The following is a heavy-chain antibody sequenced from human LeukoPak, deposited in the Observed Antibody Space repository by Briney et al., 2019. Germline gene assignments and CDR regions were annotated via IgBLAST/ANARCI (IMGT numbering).Heavy chain of an antibody. CDR2: ISSSSSYI. J-gene: IGHJ3*02. Sequence: PGGSLRLSCAASGFTFSSYSMTWVRQAPGKGLEWVSSISSSSSYIYYADSVKGRFTISRDNAKNSLYLQMNSLRAEDTAVYYCARDWAPNYYDSSGFFDAFDIWGQGTMVTVSS. CDR1: GFTFSSYS. V-gene: IGHV3-21*01. CDR3: ARDWAPNYYDSSGFFDAFDI. D-gene: IGHD3-22*01.